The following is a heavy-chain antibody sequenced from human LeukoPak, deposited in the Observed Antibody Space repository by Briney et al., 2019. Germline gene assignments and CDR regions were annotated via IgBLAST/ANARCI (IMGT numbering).Heavy chain of an antibody. Sequence: SETLSPTCTVSGGSISSYYWSWIRQPAGKGLEWIGRIYTSGSTNYNPTLKSRVTMSVDTSKNQFSLKLSSVTAADTAVYYCARDLYYYDSSGYRMMDVWGKGTTVTISS. J-gene: IGHJ6*04. CDR2: IYTSGST. D-gene: IGHD3-22*01. CDR3: ARDLYYYDSSGYRMMDV. CDR1: GGSISSYY. V-gene: IGHV4-4*07.